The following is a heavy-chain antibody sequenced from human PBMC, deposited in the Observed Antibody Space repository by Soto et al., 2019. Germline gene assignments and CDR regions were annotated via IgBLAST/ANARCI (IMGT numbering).Heavy chain of an antibody. J-gene: IGHJ3*02. CDR3: AHPRGYGVFDAVDI. V-gene: IGHV3-23*01. CDR1: GFFFSTYA. CDR2: ISNNGYDT. D-gene: IGHD4-17*01. Sequence: SLRLSCAASGFFFSTYAMNWVRQAPGKGLEWVSAISNNGYDTYYAESVRGRYTISRDNSINTLYLQMSRLRTEDTAVYYCAHPRGYGVFDAVDIWGQGTMVTVSS.